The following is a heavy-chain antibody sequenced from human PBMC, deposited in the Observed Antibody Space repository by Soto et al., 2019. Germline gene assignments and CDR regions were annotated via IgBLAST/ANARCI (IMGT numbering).Heavy chain of an antibody. Sequence: EVQLVESGGGLVKPGGSLRLSCAASGFTFSSYSMNWVRQAPGKGLEWVSSISSSSSYIYYADSVKGRFTISRDNAKTSLYLQMNSLRAEDTAVYYCARADYYDSSAYYFSGWFDPWGQGTLVTVSS. CDR1: GFTFSSYS. CDR2: ISSSSSYI. CDR3: ARADYYDSSAYYFSGWFDP. V-gene: IGHV3-21*01. J-gene: IGHJ5*02. D-gene: IGHD3-22*01.